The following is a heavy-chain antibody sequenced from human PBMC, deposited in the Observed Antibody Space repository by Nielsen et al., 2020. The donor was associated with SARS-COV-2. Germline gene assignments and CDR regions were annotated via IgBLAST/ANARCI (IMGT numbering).Heavy chain of an antibody. CDR1: GYTFTSYD. Sequence: ASVKVSCKASGYTFTSYDINWVRQATGQGLEWMGWMNPNGGNTGYAQKFQGRVTMTRNTSISTAYMELSSLRSEDTAVYYCARGRRDRSLTTVPPYYFDYWGQGTLVTVSS. CDR2: MNPNGGNT. CDR3: ARGRRDRSLTTVPPYYFDY. J-gene: IGHJ4*02. V-gene: IGHV1-8*01. D-gene: IGHD4-17*01.